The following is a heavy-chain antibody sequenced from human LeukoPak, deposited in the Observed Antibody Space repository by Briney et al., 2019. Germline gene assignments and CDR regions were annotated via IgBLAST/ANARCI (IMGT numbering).Heavy chain of an antibody. CDR2: ISSSGSTK. Sequence: GGSLGLSCAASGFTFSDYYMSWIRQAPGKGLEWVSYISSSGSTKYYADSVKGRFTISRDNAKNSYLQMNSLRAEDTAVYYCARDGHAYGRGSPHYWGQGTLVSVSS. V-gene: IGHV3-11*01. CDR1: GFTFSDYY. CDR3: ARDGHAYGRGSPHY. J-gene: IGHJ4*02. D-gene: IGHD3-10*01.